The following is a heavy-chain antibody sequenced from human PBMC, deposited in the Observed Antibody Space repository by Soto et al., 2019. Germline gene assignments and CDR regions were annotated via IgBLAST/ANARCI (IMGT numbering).Heavy chain of an antibody. CDR2: IYWDDDK. D-gene: IGHD3-16*01. CDR1: GFSLTTRGVG. CDR3: AHIPNYYQYDWFDP. J-gene: IGHJ5*02. Sequence: QITLKESGPQLVKPTQTLTLTCTFSGFSLTTRGVGVGWIRQPPGKALECVALIYWDDDKRYRPSLQSRLSITKDTSKNQVVLTMTNVDPVDTATYYCAHIPNYYQYDWFDPWGQGTRVSVSS. V-gene: IGHV2-5*02.